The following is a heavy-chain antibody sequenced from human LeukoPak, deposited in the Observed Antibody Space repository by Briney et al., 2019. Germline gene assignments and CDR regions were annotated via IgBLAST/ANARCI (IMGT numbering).Heavy chain of an antibody. CDR3: ARKPIVNSAWYYFGY. CDR1: GGSVSSYY. Sequence: SETLSLTCTVSGGSVSSYYWNWIRQPPGKGLEWIGYIYYSGSTNYSPSLKGRVTISVDTSKNQFSLKLSSVTAADTAVYYCARKPIVNSAWYYFGYWGQGTLVTVSS. V-gene: IGHV4-59*02. CDR2: IYYSGST. D-gene: IGHD3-22*01. J-gene: IGHJ4*02.